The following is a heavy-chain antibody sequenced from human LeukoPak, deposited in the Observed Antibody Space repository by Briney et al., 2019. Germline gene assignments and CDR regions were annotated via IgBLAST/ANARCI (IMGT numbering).Heavy chain of an antibody. D-gene: IGHD4-17*01. CDR1: GGSISSGSYY. Sequence: ESGPGLVKPSETLSLTCTVSGGSISSGSYYWGWIRQPPGKGLEWLGTVFYSGTTYYNPSLKSRVTISVDTSKNQLSLGLSSVTAPDTAVYYCARLDSGDYFFDYWGQGTLVTVSS. CDR2: VFYSGTT. V-gene: IGHV4-39*01. J-gene: IGHJ4*02. CDR3: ARLDSGDYFFDY.